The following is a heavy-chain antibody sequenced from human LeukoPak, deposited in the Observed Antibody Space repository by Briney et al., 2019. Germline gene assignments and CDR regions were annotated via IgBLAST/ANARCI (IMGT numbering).Heavy chain of an antibody. Sequence: SETLSLTCTVSGYSISSGYYWGWIRQPPGKGLEWIGEIYHSGSTNYNPSLKSRVTISVDKSKNQFSLKLSSVTAADTAVYYCARLTPWYFDLWGRGTLVTVSS. J-gene: IGHJ2*01. D-gene: IGHD3-9*01. V-gene: IGHV4-38-2*02. CDR1: GYSISSGYY. CDR3: ARLTPWYFDL. CDR2: IYHSGST.